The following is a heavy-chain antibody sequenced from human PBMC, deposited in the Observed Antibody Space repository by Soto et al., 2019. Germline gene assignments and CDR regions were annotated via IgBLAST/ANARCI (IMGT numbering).Heavy chain of an antibody. D-gene: IGHD2-2*01. CDR3: ARSSIVVVPAATLDYYYYYMDV. Sequence: ASVKVSCKASGYTFTSYDINWVRQATGQGLEWMGWMNPNSGNTGYAQKFQGRVTMTRKTSISTAYMELSSLRSEDTAVYYCARSSIVVVPAATLDYYYYYMDVWGKGTTVTVSS. V-gene: IGHV1-8*01. CDR1: GYTFTSYD. J-gene: IGHJ6*03. CDR2: MNPNSGNT.